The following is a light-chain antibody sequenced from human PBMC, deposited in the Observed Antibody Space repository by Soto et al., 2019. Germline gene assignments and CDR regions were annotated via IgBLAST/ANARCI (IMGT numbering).Light chain of an antibody. J-gene: IGKJ4*01. Sequence: EHVLTRSPGTLSVYPGERATLSCRTSQSVTSSYLAWYQQKPGLAPRLLMYGASSRATGIPDRFSGSGSGTDFTLIISILETDDFAVYYCQQYGSSPLPFGGGTKVDIK. CDR3: QQYGSSPLP. V-gene: IGKV3-20*01. CDR1: QSVTSSY. CDR2: GAS.